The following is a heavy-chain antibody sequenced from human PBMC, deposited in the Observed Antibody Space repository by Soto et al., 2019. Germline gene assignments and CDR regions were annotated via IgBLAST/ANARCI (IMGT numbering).Heavy chain of an antibody. CDR3: VKNSGWFNT. Sequence: GSLRLSCAASGFTFGTTDMSWVRQAPGEGLEWVSTIDGSGGITYYADSVKGRFTISRDNSRNTVYLQMNSLRGDDTALYYCVKNSGWFNTWGQGALVTVSS. D-gene: IGHD3-10*01. CDR2: IDGSGGIT. CDR1: GFTFGTTD. V-gene: IGHV3-23*01. J-gene: IGHJ5*02.